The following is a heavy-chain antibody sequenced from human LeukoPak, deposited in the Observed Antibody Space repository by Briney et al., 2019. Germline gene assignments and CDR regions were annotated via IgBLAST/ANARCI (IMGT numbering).Heavy chain of an antibody. CDR1: GGSISSSSYY. CDR2: IYYSGST. D-gene: IGHD3-22*01. Sequence: SETLSLTCTVSGGSISSSSYYWGWIRQPPGKGLEWIGSIYYSGSTYYNPSLKSRVTISVDTSKNQFSLKLSSVTAADTAVYFCARLEGSSGPTFDYWGQGTLVTVSS. CDR3: ARLEGSSGPTFDY. J-gene: IGHJ4*02. V-gene: IGHV4-39*01.